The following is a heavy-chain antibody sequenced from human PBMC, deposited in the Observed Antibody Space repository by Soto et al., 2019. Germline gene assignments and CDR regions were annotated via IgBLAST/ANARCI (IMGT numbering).Heavy chain of an antibody. Sequence: GSLRLSCAASRFTFSSYAMTWVRQAPGKVLEWVSAISGGGASTNYADSVKGRFTISRDNSENTLYLQMNSLRAEDTAVYYCAKDGYSYGDYYYYSGMDVWGQGXRSPST. CDR3: AKDGYSYGDYYYYSGMDV. V-gene: IGHV3-23*01. CDR1: RFTFSSYA. D-gene: IGHD5-18*01. J-gene: IGHJ6*02. CDR2: ISGGGAST.